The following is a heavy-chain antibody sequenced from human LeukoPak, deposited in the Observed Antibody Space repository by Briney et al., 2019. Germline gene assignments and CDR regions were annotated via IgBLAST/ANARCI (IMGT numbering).Heavy chain of an antibody. J-gene: IGHJ6*03. CDR1: GGSFSGYY. CDR2: IDHSGST. CDR3: ARRRVYYYYYMDV. V-gene: IGHV4-34*01. Sequence: PSETLSLTCAVYGGSFSGYYWNWIRQPPGKGLEWIGEIDHSGSTNYNPSLKSRVTVSVDTSKNQLSLKLSSVTAADTAVYYCARRRVYYYYYMDVWGKGTTVTISS.